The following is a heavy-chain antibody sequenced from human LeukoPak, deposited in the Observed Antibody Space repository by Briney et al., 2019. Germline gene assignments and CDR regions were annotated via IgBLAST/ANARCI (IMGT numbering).Heavy chain of an antibody. CDR3: ARMEEYCSSTSCYDNWFDP. D-gene: IGHD2-2*01. CDR2: ISAYNGNT. J-gene: IGHJ5*02. Sequence: GASVKVSCKASGCTFTSYGISWVRQAPGQGLEWMGWISAYNGNTNYAQKLQGRVTMATDTSTSTAYMELRSLRSDDTAVYYCARMEEYCSSTSCYDNWFDPWGQGTLVTVSS. CDR1: GCTFTSYG. V-gene: IGHV1-18*04.